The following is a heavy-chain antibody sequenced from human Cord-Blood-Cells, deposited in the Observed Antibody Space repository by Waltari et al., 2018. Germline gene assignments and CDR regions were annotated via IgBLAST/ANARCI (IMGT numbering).Heavy chain of an antibody. CDR1: GDSVSSNSSA. J-gene: IGHJ3*02. D-gene: IGHD7-27*01. V-gene: IGHV6-1*01. CDR2: TYYRSKLYN. Sequence: QVQLHQSGPGLVKPSQTLSLTCAISGDSVSSNSSAWNSIMQSPSRGLEWLGRTYYRSKLYNDYAVSVKSRITINPDTSKNQFSLQLNSVTPEDTAVYYCARGGKTGDLDAFDIWGQGTMVTVSS. CDR3: ARGGKTGDLDAFDI.